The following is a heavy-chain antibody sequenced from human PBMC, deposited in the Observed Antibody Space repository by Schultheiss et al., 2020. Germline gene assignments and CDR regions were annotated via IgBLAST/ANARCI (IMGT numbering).Heavy chain of an antibody. CDR1: ADSTITFRNYA. J-gene: IGHJ6*03. V-gene: IGHV3-23*01. D-gene: IGHD4-17*01. Sequence: GGSLRLSCEASADSTITFRNYAMTWVRQPPGKGLEWVSATDGFGGATYYADSVKGRFTISRDNSKNTLYLQMNSLRAEDTAVYYCARAGRTVYGDYEDYYYYMDVWGKGTTVTVSS. CDR3: ARAGRTVYGDYEDYYYYMDV. CDR2: TDGFGGAT.